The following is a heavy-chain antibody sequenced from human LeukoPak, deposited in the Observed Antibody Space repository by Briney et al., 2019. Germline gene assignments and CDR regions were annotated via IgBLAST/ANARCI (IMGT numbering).Heavy chain of an antibody. Sequence: GGSLRLSCAASGFTFSGYVMSWVRQAPGKGLEWVSSISGSADTTYYADSVQGRFTISRDNSKNTLYLQMNSLRVEDTAMYYCVKDRHTSGWPHWFDPWGQGTLVTVSS. CDR3: VKDRHTSGWPHWFDP. V-gene: IGHV3-23*01. CDR2: ISGSADTT. J-gene: IGHJ5*02. D-gene: IGHD6-19*01. CDR1: GFTFSGYV.